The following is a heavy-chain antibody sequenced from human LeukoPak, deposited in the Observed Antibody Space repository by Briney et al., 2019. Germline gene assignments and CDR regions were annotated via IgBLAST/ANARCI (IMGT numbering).Heavy chain of an antibody. CDR2: ISSSGRTV. CDR3: ARGGGYDSFDY. Sequence: GGSLRLSCAASGFTFSDYYISWIRQAPGKGLEWISYISSSGRTVDQADSVKSRITISRDNAKNSVYLQMNSLRADDTAVYYCARGGGYDSFDYWGQGLLVTVSS. CDR1: GFTFSDYY. D-gene: IGHD5-12*01. V-gene: IGHV3-11*01. J-gene: IGHJ4*02.